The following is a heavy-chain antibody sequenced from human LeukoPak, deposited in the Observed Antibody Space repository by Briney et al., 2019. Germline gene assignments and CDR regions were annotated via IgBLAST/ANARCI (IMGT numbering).Heavy chain of an antibody. D-gene: IGHD1-7*01. J-gene: IGHJ4*02. CDR1: GFTFSTTW. CDR2: MNSDGSTT. CDR3: ATAGNYRFDN. Sequence: GSLRLSCAASGFTFSTTWLHWVRQTPGEGLVWVSRMNSDGSTTNYADSVKGRFTISRDNAKSTLYLQMNNLRVEDTAVYYCATAGNYRFDNWGQGTLVTVSP. V-gene: IGHV3-74*01.